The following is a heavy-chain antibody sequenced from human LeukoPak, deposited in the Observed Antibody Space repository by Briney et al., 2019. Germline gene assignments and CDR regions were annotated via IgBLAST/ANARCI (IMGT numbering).Heavy chain of an antibody. CDR1: GFTFSSYG. J-gene: IGHJ4*02. CDR2: IRYDGRNK. D-gene: IGHD3-22*01. V-gene: IGHV3-30*02. Sequence: GGSLRLSCAASGFTFSSYGMQWVRQAPGKGLEWVSFIRYDGRNKYYADSVKGRFSISRDNSRNTLYLQMNSLSSEDTAVYYCARGSSGIDFWGQGTLVTVSS. CDR3: ARGSSGIDF.